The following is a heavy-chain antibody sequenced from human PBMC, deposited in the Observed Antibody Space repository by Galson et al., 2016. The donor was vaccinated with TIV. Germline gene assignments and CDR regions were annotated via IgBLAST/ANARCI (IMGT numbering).Heavy chain of an antibody. J-gene: IGHJ3*02. D-gene: IGHD3-9*01. CDR2: IHPGDSDT. Sequence: QSGAEVKKPGESLKISCKGSGYSFTSYWIAWVRQMPGKGLELMGVIHPGDSDTRYSPSFQGQVSISADRSISTAYLQWSSLKASDTAMYYCAKQLDFDQRVLDAFHNWGQGTLLTVSS. V-gene: IGHV5-51*01. CDR1: GYSFTSYW. CDR3: AKQLDFDQRVLDAFHN.